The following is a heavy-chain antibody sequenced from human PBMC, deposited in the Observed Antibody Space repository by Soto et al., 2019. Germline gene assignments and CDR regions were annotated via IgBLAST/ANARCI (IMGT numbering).Heavy chain of an antibody. CDR2: IYYSGST. J-gene: IGHJ3*02. CDR1: GGSFSGYY. Sequence: PSETLSLTCAVYGGSFSGYYWSWIRQPPGKGLEWIGYIYYSGSTNYNPSLKSRVTISVDTSKNQFSLKLSSVTAADTAVYYCARRWGGTFDIWGQGTMVTVSS. D-gene: IGHD3-10*01. V-gene: IGHV4-59*08. CDR3: ARRWGGTFDI.